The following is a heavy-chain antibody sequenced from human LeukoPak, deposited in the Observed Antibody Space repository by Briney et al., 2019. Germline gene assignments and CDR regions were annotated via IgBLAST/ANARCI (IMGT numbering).Heavy chain of an antibody. CDR3: ARVRIAEDYFDY. D-gene: IGHD6-13*01. CDR2: ISSSGSSI. CDR1: GFTFSDYY. V-gene: IGHV3-11*01. J-gene: IGHJ4*02. Sequence: GGSLRLSCAASGFTFSDYYMSWIRQAPGKGLEWVSYISSSGSSIYYADSVKGRFTISRDNAKDSLYLQMNSLRAEDTAVYYCARVRIAEDYFDYWGQGTLVTVSS.